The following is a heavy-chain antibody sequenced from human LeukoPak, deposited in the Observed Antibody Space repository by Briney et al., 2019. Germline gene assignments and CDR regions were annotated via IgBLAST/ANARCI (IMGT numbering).Heavy chain of an antibody. Sequence: AGGSLRLSCAASGFTFSSYIMNWVRQAPGKGLEWVSSISSSISYIYYADSVKGRFTISRDNAKNSLYLQINSLRAEDTAVYYCAREDGVVVVPAADYWGQGTLVTVSS. CDR3: AREDGVVVVPAADY. CDR1: GFTFSSYI. J-gene: IGHJ4*02. CDR2: ISSSISYI. D-gene: IGHD2-2*01. V-gene: IGHV3-21*01.